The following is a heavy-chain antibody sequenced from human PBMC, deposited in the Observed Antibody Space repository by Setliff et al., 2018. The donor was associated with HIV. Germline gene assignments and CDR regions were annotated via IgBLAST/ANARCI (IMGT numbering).Heavy chain of an antibody. Sequence: SETLSLTCSVSGVSLISANYHWAWIRQPPGKGLEWIGSIYYNGTAYYNPSLKSRVTMSIDTSKSQFSLKLNSVTAADTAVYYCARPGSLFYWVDPWGQGTLVTVPS. V-gene: IGHV4-39*01. D-gene: IGHD3-3*01. J-gene: IGHJ5*02. CDR1: GVSLISANYH. CDR2: IYYNGTA. CDR3: ARPGSLFYWVDP.